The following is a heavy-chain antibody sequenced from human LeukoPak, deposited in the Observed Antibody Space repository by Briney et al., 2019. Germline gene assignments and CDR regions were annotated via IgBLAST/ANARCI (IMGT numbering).Heavy chain of an antibody. CDR2: ISSSGYTI. D-gene: IGHD6-19*01. CDR3: AREAVAGPNWFDP. V-gene: IGHV3-11*01. CDR1: GFTFSDYY. J-gene: IGHJ5*02. Sequence: GGSLRLSCAASGFTFSDYYMSWIRQAPGRGLEWVSYISSSGYTIYYADSVKGRFTISRDNAKNSLYLQMNSLRAEDTAVYYCAREAVAGPNWFDPWGQGTLVTVSS.